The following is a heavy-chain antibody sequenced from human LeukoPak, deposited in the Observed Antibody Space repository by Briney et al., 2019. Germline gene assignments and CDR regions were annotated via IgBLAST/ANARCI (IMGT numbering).Heavy chain of an antibody. D-gene: IGHD1-26*01. CDR1: GFTFSSYA. Sequence: GGSVRPSCAASGFTFSSYAMSWVRQAPGKGLEWVSAIRGSGGSTYYADSVKGRFTISRDNSKNTLYLQMNSLRAEDTALYYCAKDSGSFDYWGQGTLVTASS. J-gene: IGHJ4*02. CDR2: IRGSGGST. CDR3: AKDSGSFDY. V-gene: IGHV3-23*01.